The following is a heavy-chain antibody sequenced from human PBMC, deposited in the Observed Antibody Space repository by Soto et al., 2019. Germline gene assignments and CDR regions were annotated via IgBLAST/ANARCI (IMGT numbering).Heavy chain of an antibody. D-gene: IGHD3-10*01. CDR2: IDPSDTHT. J-gene: IGHJ6*02. V-gene: IGHV5-10-1*01. Sequence: GAPLKIPCKGSGSRFTSYLCIGGRRMPEKGLEWRGGIDPSDTHTTYSPPFQGYVAITADKSISTAYLQWSSLKASDTAMYYCAGIRYYGSGSIPIYGMDVWGQGTTVTVSS. CDR3: AGIRYYGSGSIPIYGMDV. CDR1: GSRFTSYL.